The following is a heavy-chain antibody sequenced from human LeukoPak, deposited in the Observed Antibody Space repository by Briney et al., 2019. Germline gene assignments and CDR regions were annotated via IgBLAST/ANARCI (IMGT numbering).Heavy chain of an antibody. D-gene: IGHD3-22*01. CDR1: VYTFTIHN. Sequence: ASVKVSFKASVYTFTIHNIHWVRHAPGQGPEWMGIINPHGGSTSYAQKFQGKVTMTRDTSTSTVYMELSSLRSDDTAMYYCARDLGPYYDSSGYFFPHYWGQRTLVPVPS. CDR3: ARDLGPYYDSSGYFFPHY. J-gene: IGHJ4*02. V-gene: IGHV1-46*01. CDR2: INPHGGST.